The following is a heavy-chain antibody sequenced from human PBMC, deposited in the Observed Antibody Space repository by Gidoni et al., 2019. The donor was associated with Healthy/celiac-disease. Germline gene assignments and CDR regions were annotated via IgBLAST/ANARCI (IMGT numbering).Heavy chain of an antibody. Sequence: QVQLQESGPGRVKPSETLSLTCTVSGGSISSYYWSWIRQPPGKGLEWIGYIYYSGSTNYNPSLKSRVTISVDTSKNQFSLKLSSVTAADTAVYYCARTLWFGEGNWFDPWGQGTLVTVSS. CDR1: GGSISSYY. CDR2: IYYSGST. V-gene: IGHV4-59*01. J-gene: IGHJ5*02. CDR3: ARTLWFGEGNWFDP. D-gene: IGHD3-10*01.